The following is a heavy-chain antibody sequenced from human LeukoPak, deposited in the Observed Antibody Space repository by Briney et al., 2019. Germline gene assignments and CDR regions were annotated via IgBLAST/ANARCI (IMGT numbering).Heavy chain of an antibody. D-gene: IGHD1-26*01. CDR3: ARTAPEWELVDY. CDR1: GGTFSSYA. V-gene: IGHV1-69*13. Sequence: SVKVSCKASGGTFSSYAISWVRQAPGQGLEWMGGIIPIFGTANYAQKFQGRVTITADESTSTAYMELSSLRSEDTAVYYCARTAPEWELVDYWGQGTLVTVSS. CDR2: IIPIFGTA. J-gene: IGHJ4*02.